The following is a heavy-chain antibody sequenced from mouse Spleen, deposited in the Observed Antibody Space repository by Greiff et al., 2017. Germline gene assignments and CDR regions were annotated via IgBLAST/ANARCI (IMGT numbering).Heavy chain of an antibody. J-gene: IGHJ2*01. Sequence: QVQLQQPGAELVRPGSSVKLSCKASGYTFTSYWMHWVKQRPIQGLEWIGNIDPSDSETHYNQKFKGKATLTVDTSSSTAYMQLSSLTSEDSAVYYCASQSTMIPDYWGQGTTLTVSS. CDR3: ASQSTMIPDY. CDR2: IDPSDSET. V-gene: IGHV1-52*01. D-gene: IGHD2-4*01. CDR1: GYTFTSYW.